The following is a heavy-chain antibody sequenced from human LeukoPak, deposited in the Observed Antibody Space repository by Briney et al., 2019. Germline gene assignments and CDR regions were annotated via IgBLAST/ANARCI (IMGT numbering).Heavy chain of an antibody. D-gene: IGHD4-17*01. CDR1: SGSISSYY. J-gene: IGHJ4*02. Sequence: KPSETLSLTCTVSSGSISSYYWSWIRQPAGKGLEWIGRILTSGSTNYNPSLQSRVTMSVDTSKNQFSLKLNSMTAADTAVYYRAREFSYGSNGRGFDYWGQGTLVTVSS. V-gene: IGHV4-4*07. CDR3: AREFSYGSNGRGFDY. CDR2: ILTSGST.